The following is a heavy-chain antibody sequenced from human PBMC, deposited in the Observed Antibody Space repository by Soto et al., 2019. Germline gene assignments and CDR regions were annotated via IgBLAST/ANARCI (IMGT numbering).Heavy chain of an antibody. Sequence: PSETLSLTCAVYGGSFSGYYWSWIRQPPGKGLEWIGEINHSGSTNYNPSLKSRVTISVDTSKNQFSLKLSSVTAADTAVYYCARAGGYSNYRLLMDVWGQGTTVTVS. J-gene: IGHJ6*02. D-gene: IGHD4-4*01. V-gene: IGHV4-34*01. CDR3: ARAGGYSNYRLLMDV. CDR1: GGSFSGYY. CDR2: INHSGST.